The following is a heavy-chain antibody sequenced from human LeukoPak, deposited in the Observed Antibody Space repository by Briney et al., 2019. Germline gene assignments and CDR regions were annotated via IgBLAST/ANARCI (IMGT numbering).Heavy chain of an antibody. CDR2: ISAYNGNT. D-gene: IGHD3-22*01. CDR1: GYTFTSYG. J-gene: IGHJ4*02. CDR3: ARETGDYYDSSGYTDY. Sequence: ASVKVSCKASGYTFTSYGISWVRQAPGQGPEWMGWISAYNGNTNYAQKLQGRVTMTTDTSTSTAYMELRSLRSDDTAVYYCARETGDYYDSSGYTDYWGQGTLVTVSS. V-gene: IGHV1-18*01.